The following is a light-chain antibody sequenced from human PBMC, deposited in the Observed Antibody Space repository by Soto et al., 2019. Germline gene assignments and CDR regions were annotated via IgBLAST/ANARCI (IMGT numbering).Light chain of an antibody. Sequence: QSVLTQPASVSGSPGQSITISCTGTSSDVGGYNYVSWYQQHPGKAPKLMIYAVTDRPSGVSSRFSGSKSGNTASLTISGLQAEHEADYDCSSYTSSSTLFGTGTKFTVL. CDR1: SSDVGGYNY. J-gene: IGLJ1*01. V-gene: IGLV2-14*01. CDR2: AVT. CDR3: SSYTSSSTL.